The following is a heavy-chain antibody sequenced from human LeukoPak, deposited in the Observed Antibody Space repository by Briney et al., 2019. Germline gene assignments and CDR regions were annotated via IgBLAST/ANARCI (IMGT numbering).Heavy chain of an antibody. CDR1: GLTFSSYE. CDR2: ISSSGSTT. Sequence: PGGSLRLSCVASGLTFSSYEMNWARQAPGEGLEWVSYISSSGSTTHYADSAKGRFTISRDNAKNSLYLQMNSLRGEDTAVYYCAAKEGTRSDFDYWGQGTLVTVAS. D-gene: IGHD1-14*01. J-gene: IGHJ4*02. CDR3: AAKEGTRSDFDY. V-gene: IGHV3-48*03.